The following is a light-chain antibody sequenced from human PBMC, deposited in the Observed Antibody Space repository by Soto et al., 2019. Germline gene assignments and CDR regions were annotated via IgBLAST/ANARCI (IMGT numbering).Light chain of an antibody. CDR3: QQYGSSPPYT. V-gene: IGKV3-20*01. Sequence: EIVLTQSPATLSLSPGERATLSCRASQSVSSNHLAWYQQKPGQAPRLLIYGGSSRATGIPVRFSGSGSGTDFTLTISRLEPEDFAVYYCQQYGSSPPYTFGQGTRLEIK. CDR1: QSVSSNH. J-gene: IGKJ5*01. CDR2: GGS.